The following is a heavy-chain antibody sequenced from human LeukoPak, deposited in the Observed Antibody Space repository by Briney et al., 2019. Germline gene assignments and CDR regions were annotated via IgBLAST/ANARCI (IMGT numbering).Heavy chain of an antibody. Sequence: PSETLSLTCTVSGGSISTTSYFWAWIRQPPGEGLEWIGSIYCSGTTYFNSSLKSRVTISVERSKNHFSLKLSSVTVADTALYYCARVYSSTHNWFDTWGQGIQVTVSS. D-gene: IGHD6-19*01. CDR2: IYCSGTT. J-gene: IGHJ5*02. CDR3: ARVYSSTHNWFDT. CDR1: GGSISTTSYF. V-gene: IGHV4-39*07.